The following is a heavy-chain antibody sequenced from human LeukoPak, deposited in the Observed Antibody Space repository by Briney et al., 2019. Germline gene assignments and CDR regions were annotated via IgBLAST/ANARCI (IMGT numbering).Heavy chain of an antibody. J-gene: IGHJ2*01. CDR1: GGSISXXXX. CDR3: ARGGSYPDL. CDR2: IYHSGSX. V-gene: IGHV4-4*02. Sequence: PSGTLSLTCAVSGGSISXXXXXXXVRXPPGKGLEWIGEIYHSGSXNXNPSLKSRXXXXXDXSKNQFSLKLSSVTAADTAVYYCARGGSYPDLWGRGTLVTVSS. D-gene: IGHD1-26*01.